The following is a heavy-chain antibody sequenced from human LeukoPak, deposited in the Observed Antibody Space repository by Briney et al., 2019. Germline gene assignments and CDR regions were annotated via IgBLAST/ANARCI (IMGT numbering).Heavy chain of an antibody. CDR1: GFTFSSYA. CDR2: ISGSGGST. Sequence: GGSLRLSCAAFGFTFSSYAMSWVRQAPGKGLEWVPGISGSGGSTYYADSVKGRFTISRDSSKNTLYLQMNSLRVEDTAVYYCAKGMQHLDYWGQGTLVTVSS. J-gene: IGHJ4*02. CDR3: AKGMQHLDY. D-gene: IGHD6-13*01. V-gene: IGHV3-23*01.